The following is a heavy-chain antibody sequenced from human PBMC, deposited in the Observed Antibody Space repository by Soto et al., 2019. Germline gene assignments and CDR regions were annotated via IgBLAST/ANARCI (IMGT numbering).Heavy chain of an antibody. D-gene: IGHD2-15*01. Sequence: GASVKVSCKASGGTFSSYAISWVRQAPGQGLERMGGIIPICGTANYAQKFQGRVTITADESTSTAYMELSSLRSEDTAVYYCAKARGSGNPAPGSYWGQGTLVTVSS. V-gene: IGHV1-69*13. CDR3: AKARGSGNPAPGSY. J-gene: IGHJ4*02. CDR2: IIPICGTA. CDR1: GGTFSSYA.